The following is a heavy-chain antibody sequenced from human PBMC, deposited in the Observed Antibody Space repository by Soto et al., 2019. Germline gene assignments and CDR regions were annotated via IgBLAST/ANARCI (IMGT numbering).Heavy chain of an antibody. Sequence: PGGSLRLSCAASGFTFGDYYMSWIRQAPGKGLEWVSYISVSGYTIFYADSVKGRFTVSRDNAQNSLYLQMNSLRTEDTAVYYCARGVRGAAKPWGQGTLVTVSS. CDR3: ARGVRGAAKP. D-gene: IGHD2-15*01. CDR1: GFTFGDYY. J-gene: IGHJ1*01. CDR2: ISVSGYTI. V-gene: IGHV3-11*01.